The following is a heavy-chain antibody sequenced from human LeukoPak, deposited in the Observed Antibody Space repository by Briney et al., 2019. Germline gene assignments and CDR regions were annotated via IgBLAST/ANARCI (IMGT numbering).Heavy chain of an antibody. Sequence: GGSLRLSCAASGFTFSNYDMHWVRQAPGKGLEWVSSISDTTTYIYYADSVKGRFAVSRDSPRKSLYLQMSSLRREYTVLDYCEGGEGSSGLSWGQGTPVTVSS. CDR1: GFTFSNYD. J-gene: IGHJ5*02. CDR2: ISDTTTYI. CDR3: EGGEGSSGLS. V-gene: IGHV3-21*01. D-gene: IGHD3-22*01.